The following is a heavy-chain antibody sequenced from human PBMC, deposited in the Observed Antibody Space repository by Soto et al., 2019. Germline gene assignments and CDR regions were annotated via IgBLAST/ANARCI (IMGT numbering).Heavy chain of an antibody. V-gene: IGHV1-8*02. CDR2: MNPNSGNT. Sequence: ASVKVSCKASGYTFTSYAMNWVRQAPGQRLEWMGWMNPNSGNTGYAQKFQGRVTMTRNTSISTAYMELSSLRSEDTAVYYCARLAAAGPSSVWGQGTLVTVSS. J-gene: IGHJ4*02. D-gene: IGHD6-13*01. CDR1: GYTFTSYA. CDR3: ARLAAAGPSSV.